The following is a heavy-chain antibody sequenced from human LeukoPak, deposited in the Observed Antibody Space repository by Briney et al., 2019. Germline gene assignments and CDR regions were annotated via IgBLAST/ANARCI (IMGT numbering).Heavy chain of an antibody. V-gene: IGHV3-30-3*01. J-gene: IGHJ5*02. D-gene: IGHD2-2*02. CDR3: ARDGRIVVVPAAIEVGWFDP. CDR1: GFTFSSYA. CDR2: ISYDGSNK. Sequence: PGGSLRLSCSASGFTFSSYAMHWVRQAPGKGLEWVAVISYDGSNKYYADSVRGRFTISRDNSKNTLYLQMNSLRAEDTAVYYCARDGRIVVVPAAIEVGWFDPWGQGTLVTVSS.